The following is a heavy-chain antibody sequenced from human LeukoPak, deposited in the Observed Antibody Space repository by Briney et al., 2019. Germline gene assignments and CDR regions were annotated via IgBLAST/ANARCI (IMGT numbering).Heavy chain of an antibody. V-gene: IGHV3-48*01. Sequence: GGSLRLSCAASGFTFSSYSMNWVRQAPGKGLEWVSYISSSSTTIYYADSVKGRFTISRDNAKNSLYLQMNSLRAEDTAVYYCARDPSIVVVPAAQNFDYWGQGTLVTVSS. CDR3: ARDPSIVVVPAAQNFDY. J-gene: IGHJ4*02. CDR2: ISSSSTTI. CDR1: GFTFSSYS. D-gene: IGHD2-2*01.